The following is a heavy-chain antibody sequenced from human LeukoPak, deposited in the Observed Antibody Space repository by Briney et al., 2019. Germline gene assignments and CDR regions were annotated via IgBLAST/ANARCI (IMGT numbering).Heavy chain of an antibody. CDR2: INPNRGGT. J-gene: IGHJ4*02. V-gene: IGHV1-2*06. CDR3: ARDSAQRYSGYDRFGY. CDR1: GYSFTGYY. Sequence: GASVKVSCKASGYSFTGYYMHWVRQAPGQGLEWMGRINPNRGGTNYAQKFQGRVTMTRDTSISTAYMELSRLRSDDTAVYYCARDSAQRYSGYDRFGYWGQGTLVTVSS. D-gene: IGHD5-12*01.